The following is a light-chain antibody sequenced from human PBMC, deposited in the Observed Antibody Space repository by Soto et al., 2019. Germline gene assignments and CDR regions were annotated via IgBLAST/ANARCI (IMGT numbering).Light chain of an antibody. CDR1: SNDIGGYDY. V-gene: IGLV2-14*01. Sequence: QSALTQPASVSASPGQTITISCTGTSNDIGGYDYVSWYQQHPGKAPRLLIYDVSNRPSGISNRFSGSKSGNTASLTISGLQAEDEADYYCGSSMTSSSLIFVFGSGTKVTVL. CDR2: DVS. CDR3: GSSMTSSSLIFV. J-gene: IGLJ1*01.